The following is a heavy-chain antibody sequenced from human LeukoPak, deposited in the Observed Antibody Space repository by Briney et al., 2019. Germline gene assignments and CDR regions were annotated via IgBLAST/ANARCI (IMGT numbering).Heavy chain of an antibody. CDR1: GFTFSNSW. Sequence: GGSLRLSCAASGFTFSNSWMIWVRQAPGKGLQWVASIKQDGSGEYYVGSVRGRFTISRDNAKSSLYLQMNSLRVEDTAIYYCAKGYSSYANWFDPWGQGAPVTVSS. V-gene: IGHV3-7*05. CDR2: IKQDGSGE. D-gene: IGHD1-1*01. CDR3: AKGYSSYANWFDP. J-gene: IGHJ5*02.